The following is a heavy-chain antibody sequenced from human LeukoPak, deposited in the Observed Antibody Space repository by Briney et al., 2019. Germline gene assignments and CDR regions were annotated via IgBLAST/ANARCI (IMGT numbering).Heavy chain of an antibody. CDR2: IFYSGST. CDR1: GGSISSYY. V-gene: IGHV4-59*01. J-gene: IGHJ2*01. Sequence: SETLSLTCTVSGGSISSYYWSWIRQPPGKGLEWIGYIFYSGSTNYNPSLRSRVTISVDTSKNQFSLKLSSVTAADTAVYYCARVYYSSSYDYWYFDLWGRGTLVTVSS. D-gene: IGHD6-13*01. CDR3: ARVYYSSSYDYWYFDL.